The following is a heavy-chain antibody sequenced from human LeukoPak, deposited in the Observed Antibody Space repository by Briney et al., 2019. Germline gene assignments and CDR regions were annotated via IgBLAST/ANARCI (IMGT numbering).Heavy chain of an antibody. D-gene: IGHD4-23*01. CDR3: ARIREWASTVGAFDY. CDR1: GYTFTAYY. J-gene: IGHJ4*01. V-gene: IGHV1-2*02. Sequence: ASVKVSSKASGYTFTAYYVHWVRQAPGQGLEWMGWINPNIGGTNYAQKFQGRVTMTRDTSISTAYMELSRLRSDDTAVYYCARIREWASTVGAFDYWGQGALVTVSS. CDR2: INPNIGGT.